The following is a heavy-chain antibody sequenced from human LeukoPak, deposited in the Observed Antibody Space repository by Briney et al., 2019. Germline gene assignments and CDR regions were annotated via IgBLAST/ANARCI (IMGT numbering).Heavy chain of an antibody. V-gene: IGHV3-30*02. J-gene: IGHJ4*02. Sequence: GGSLRLSCAASGFTFSSYGMHWVRQAPGKGLEWVAVIWYDGSNKYYADSVKGRFTISRDNSKNTLYLQMNSLRAEDTAVYYCAKIPTQGYDFWSGYQYYFDYWGQGTLVTVSS. CDR1: GFTFSSYG. CDR2: IWYDGSNK. CDR3: AKIPTQGYDFWSGYQYYFDY. D-gene: IGHD3-3*01.